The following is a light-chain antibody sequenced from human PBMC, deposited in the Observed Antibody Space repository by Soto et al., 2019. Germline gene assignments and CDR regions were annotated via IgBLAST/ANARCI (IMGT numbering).Light chain of an antibody. V-gene: IGLV1-44*01. CDR2: TNT. CDR3: ASWDDSLNGPV. J-gene: IGLJ1*01. CDR1: SSNVGGNP. Sequence: SVLTQPPSASGTPGQRVTISCSGSSSNVGGNPVNWYQHVPTTAPKLLIYTNTQRPSGVPDRFSGSKSGTSASLAISGLQSEDEDDYYCASWDDSLNGPVFGTGTKVTV.